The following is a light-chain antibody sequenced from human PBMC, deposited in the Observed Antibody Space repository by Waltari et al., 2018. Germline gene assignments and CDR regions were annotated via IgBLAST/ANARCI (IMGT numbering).Light chain of an antibody. Sequence: EIVLTQSPATLSLSPGERATLSCRASQSVSGYLAWFQQKPGQAPRLPIYDASNRAAGIPARFSGSGSGTDFTLIISSLQAEDVALYYCQQYYITPLSFGGGTKVEIK. CDR2: DAS. J-gene: IGKJ4*01. CDR3: QQYYITPLS. CDR1: QSVSGY. V-gene: IGKV3-11*01.